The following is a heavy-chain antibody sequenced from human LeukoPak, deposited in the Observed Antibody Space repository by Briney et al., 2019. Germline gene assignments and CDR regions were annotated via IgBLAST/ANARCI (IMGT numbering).Heavy chain of an antibody. Sequence: ASVKVSCKASGYTFTSYGISWVRQAPGQGLEWMGWMSAYNGNTNYAQKLQGRVTMTTDTSTSTAYMELRSLRSDDTAVYYCARAVVVPAASRQTHVPNYYYYGMDVWGQGTTVTVSS. J-gene: IGHJ6*02. V-gene: IGHV1-18*01. D-gene: IGHD2-2*01. CDR2: MSAYNGNT. CDR1: GYTFTSYG. CDR3: ARAVVVPAASRQTHVPNYYYYGMDV.